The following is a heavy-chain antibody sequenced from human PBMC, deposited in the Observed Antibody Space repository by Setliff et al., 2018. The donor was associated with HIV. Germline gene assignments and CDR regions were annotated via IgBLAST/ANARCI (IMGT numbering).Heavy chain of an antibody. D-gene: IGHD2-15*01. V-gene: IGHV1-69*05. Sequence: SVKVSCKASGGTFSSYVISWVRQAPGQGPEWMGGIIPMYGVANYAQKFQGRVTITTDESTSTAYMELSSLRSEDAAVYYCALPYCGGGNCWSSASLPPAGWFDPWGQGTLVTVSS. J-gene: IGHJ5*02. CDR2: IIPMYGVA. CDR1: GGTFSSYV. CDR3: ALPYCGGGNCWSSASLPPAGWFDP.